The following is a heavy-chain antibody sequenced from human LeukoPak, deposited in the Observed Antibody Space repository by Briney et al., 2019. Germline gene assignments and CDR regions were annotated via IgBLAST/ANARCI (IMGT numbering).Heavy chain of an antibody. J-gene: IGHJ4*02. D-gene: IGHD2-2*01. V-gene: IGHV3-7*04. Sequence: GGSLRLSCAVSGXTTRNSWMSWVRRAPGKGLEWVANIDPDGTDLYYMDSVKGRFTVSRDNDKNSLYLQMHSLRVEDTATYYCVRGSSSFWGQGTLVTV. CDR2: IDPDGTDL. CDR3: VRGSSSF. CDR1: GXTTRNSW.